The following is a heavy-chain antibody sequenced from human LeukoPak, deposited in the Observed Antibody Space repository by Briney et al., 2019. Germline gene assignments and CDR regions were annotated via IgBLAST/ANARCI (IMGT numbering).Heavy chain of an antibody. D-gene: IGHD2-2*01. CDR2: ISSGGSAI. CDR1: GFTFSTYE. J-gene: IGHJ4*02. Sequence: GGSLRLSCAASGFTFSTYEMNWVRQAPGKGLECVSYISSGGSAIYYADSVKGRFTISRDNAKNSLYLQMNSLRDEDTAVYYCERRFCSSNRCRRVHWRGGTLVCVS. V-gene: IGHV3-48*03. CDR3: ERRFCSSNRCRRVH.